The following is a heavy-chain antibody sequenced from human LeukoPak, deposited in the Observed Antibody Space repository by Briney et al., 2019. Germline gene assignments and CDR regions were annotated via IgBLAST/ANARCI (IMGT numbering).Heavy chain of an antibody. D-gene: IGHD4-11*01. Sequence: GGSLRLSXAASGFTFSSYSMNWVRQAPGKGMEWVSSISSSCNYIYYADSVKGRFTISRDNAKNSLYLQMNSLRAEDTAVYYCARHPERDYDYWGQGTLVTVSS. V-gene: IGHV3-21*01. CDR1: GFTFSSYS. CDR2: ISSSCNYI. CDR3: ARHPERDYDY. J-gene: IGHJ4*02.